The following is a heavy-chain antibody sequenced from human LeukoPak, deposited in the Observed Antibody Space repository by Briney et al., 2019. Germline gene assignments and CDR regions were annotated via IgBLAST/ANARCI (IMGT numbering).Heavy chain of an antibody. Sequence: PGRSLRLSCVASGFTFSSYAMHWVRQAPGKGLEWVAVISYDGSNKYYADSVKGRFTISRDNSKNTLYLQMNSLRAEDTAVYYCATPEDPLLWDNEGDAFDIWGQGTMVTVSS. CDR3: ATPEDPLLWDNEGDAFDI. D-gene: IGHD3-10*01. CDR1: GFTFSSYA. J-gene: IGHJ3*02. V-gene: IGHV3-30-3*01. CDR2: ISYDGSNK.